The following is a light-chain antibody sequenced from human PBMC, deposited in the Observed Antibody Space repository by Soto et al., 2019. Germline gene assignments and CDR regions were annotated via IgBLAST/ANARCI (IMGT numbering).Light chain of an antibody. CDR3: QQYDNPSFT. CDR2: DAS. Sequence: DIQMTQSPSSLSASVGDRVTITCQASQDISNYLNWYQQKPGKAPKLLIYDASNLETGVPSRFSGSGSGTDFTFTISSLQPEDIATYYCQQYDNPSFTFGTGTRWIS. J-gene: IGKJ3*01. CDR1: QDISNY. V-gene: IGKV1-33*01.